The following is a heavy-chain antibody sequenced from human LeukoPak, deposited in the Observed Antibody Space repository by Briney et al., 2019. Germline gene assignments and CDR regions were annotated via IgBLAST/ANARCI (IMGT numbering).Heavy chain of an antibody. D-gene: IGHD2-15*01. CDR1: GFTFSSYG. V-gene: IGHV3-30*18. J-gene: IGHJ4*02. Sequence: GGSLRLSCAASGFTFSSYGMHWVRQAPGKGLEWVAVISYDGSNKYYADSVKGRFTISRDNSKNTRYLQMNSLRAEDTAAYYCAKDRGRYCSGGSCYSLDYWGQGTLVTVSS. CDR2: ISYDGSNK. CDR3: AKDRGRYCSGGSCYSLDY.